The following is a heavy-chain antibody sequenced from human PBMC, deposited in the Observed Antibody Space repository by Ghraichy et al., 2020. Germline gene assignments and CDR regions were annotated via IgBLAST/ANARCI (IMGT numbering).Heavy chain of an antibody. CDR3: TRDRPIDY. J-gene: IGHJ4*02. CDR1: GFSFGDYA. CDR2: IRTKPDGETT. Sequence: GSLRLSCTAFGFSFGDYAMAWFRQAPGKGLEWVGFIRTKPDGETTKYAASVEGRFTISRDDSKSIAYLQMNSLKTEDTAVYYCTRDRPIDYWGQGTLVTVSS. V-gene: IGHV3-49*03.